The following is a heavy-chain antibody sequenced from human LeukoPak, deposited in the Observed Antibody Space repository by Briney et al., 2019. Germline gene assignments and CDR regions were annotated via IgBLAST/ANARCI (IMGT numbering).Heavy chain of an antibody. J-gene: IGHJ4*02. CDR3: AKDLAMSY. D-gene: IGHD3-16*01. V-gene: IGHV3-74*01. CDR2: INSDGGGA. Sequence: PGGSLRLSCAASGITLGNNWMHWVRQGPGKGLVWISRINSDGGGAIYADSVKGRFTVSRDNAKNTLYLQMNSLRAEDTAVYYCAKDLAMSYWGQGTLVTVSS. CDR1: GITLGNNW.